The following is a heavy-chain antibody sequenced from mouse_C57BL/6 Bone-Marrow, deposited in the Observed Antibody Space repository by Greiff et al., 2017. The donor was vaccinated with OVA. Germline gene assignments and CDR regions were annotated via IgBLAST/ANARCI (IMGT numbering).Heavy chain of an antibody. J-gene: IGHJ2*01. CDR1: GYTFTSYW. D-gene: IGHD1-1*01. CDR2: IYPGNSDT. Sequence: VQLQQSGTVLARPGASVKMSCKTSGYTFTSYWMHWVKQRPGQGLEWIGAIYPGNSDTSYNQKFKGKAKLTAVTSASTAYMELSSLTHEDSAVYDCTREALITTVVDYFDNWGQGTTLTVSS. V-gene: IGHV1-5*01. CDR3: TREALITTVVDYFDN.